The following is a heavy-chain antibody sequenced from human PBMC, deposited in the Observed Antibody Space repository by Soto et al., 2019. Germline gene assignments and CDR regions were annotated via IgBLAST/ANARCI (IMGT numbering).Heavy chain of an antibody. Sequence: GGSLRLSCAASGFTFSSYAMSWVRQAPGKGLDWVSSVTGSGGSTFYADSVKGRFTISRDNSKNTLYLQMISVRAEDKALYYCAKLSSTWYPGPFFDYWGQGTLVTVSS. CDR3: AKLSSTWYPGPFFDY. CDR2: VTGSGGST. J-gene: IGHJ4*02. D-gene: IGHD6-13*01. V-gene: IGHV3-23*01. CDR1: GFTFSSYA.